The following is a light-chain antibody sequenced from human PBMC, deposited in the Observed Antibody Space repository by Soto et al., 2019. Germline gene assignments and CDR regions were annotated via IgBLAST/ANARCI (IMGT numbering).Light chain of an antibody. CDR2: DAS. J-gene: IGKJ4*01. CDR1: QTVSRY. Sequence: VLTQSPATLSLSPGERATLSCRASQTVSRYLAWYQHKPGQAPRLLIHDASSRATGVPARFNGSGSGTDYTLTISSLEPEDFAICYCQQRSTWPLFTFGGGTKVEI. V-gene: IGKV3-11*01. CDR3: QQRSTWPLFT.